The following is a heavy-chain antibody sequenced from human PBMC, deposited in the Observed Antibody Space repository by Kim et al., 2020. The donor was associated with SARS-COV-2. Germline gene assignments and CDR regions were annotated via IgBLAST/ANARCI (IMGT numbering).Heavy chain of an antibody. V-gene: IGHV4-34*01. J-gene: IGHJ2*01. CDR2: INHSGST. D-gene: IGHD6-13*01. CDR3: ARAGYSSSWYGIKGYFDL. CDR1: GGSFSGYY. Sequence: SETLSLTCAVYGGSFSGYYWSWIRQPPGKGLEWIGEINHSGSTNYNPSLKSRVTISVDTSKNQFSLKLSSVTAADTAVYSGARAGYSSSWYGIKGYFDL.